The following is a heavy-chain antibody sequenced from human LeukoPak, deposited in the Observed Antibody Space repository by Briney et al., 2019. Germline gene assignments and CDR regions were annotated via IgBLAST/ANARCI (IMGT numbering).Heavy chain of an antibody. D-gene: IGHD3-9*01. J-gene: IGHJ6*02. V-gene: IGHV3-21*01. Sequence: GGSLRLSCAASGFTFSSYSMNWVRQAPGKRLEWVSSISSSSSYIYYADSVKGRFTISRDNAKNSLYLQMNSLRAEDTAVYYCARSLRYFDYYYYGMDVWGQGTTVTVSS. CDR2: ISSSSSYI. CDR1: GFTFSSYS. CDR3: ARSLRYFDYYYYGMDV.